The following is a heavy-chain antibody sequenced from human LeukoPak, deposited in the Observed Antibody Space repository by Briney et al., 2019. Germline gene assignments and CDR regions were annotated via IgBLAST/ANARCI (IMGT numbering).Heavy chain of an antibody. D-gene: IGHD3-22*01. CDR3: ARTYYYDSSGYYSDAFDI. Sequence: PSETLSLTCTVSGGSISSYYWSWIRQPAGKGLEWIGRIYTSGSTNYNPSLKSRVTISVDTSKNQFSLKLSSVTAADTAVYYCARTYYYDSSGYYSDAFDIWGQGTMVTVSS. CDR1: GGSISSYY. V-gene: IGHV4-4*07. J-gene: IGHJ3*02. CDR2: IYTSGST.